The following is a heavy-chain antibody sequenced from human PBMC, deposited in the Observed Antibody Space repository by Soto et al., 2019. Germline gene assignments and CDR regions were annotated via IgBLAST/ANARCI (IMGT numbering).Heavy chain of an antibody. D-gene: IGHD1-1*01. Sequence: SETLSLTCTVSGGSISSGDYYWSWIRQPPGKGLEWIGYIYYSGSTYYNPSLKSRVTISVDTSKNQFSLKLSSVTAADTAVYYCSTGPPTNYYSYYYLDVWGKGTTVTVSS. J-gene: IGHJ6*03. CDR3: STGPPTNYYSYYYLDV. CDR2: IYYSGST. V-gene: IGHV4-30-4*01. CDR1: GGSISSGDYY.